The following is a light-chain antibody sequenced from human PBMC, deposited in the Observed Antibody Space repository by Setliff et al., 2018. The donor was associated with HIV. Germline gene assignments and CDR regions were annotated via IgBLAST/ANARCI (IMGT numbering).Light chain of an antibody. CDR3: SSYVNINTLV. Sequence: QSALTQPASVSGSPGQSITISCTGTSSDIGAYNYVSWYQQHPGKAPKVMIYDVRKRPSGVSNRFSGSKSGNTASLTTSGLQAEDEAAYYCSSYVNINTLVFGTGTKGTVL. CDR2: DVR. V-gene: IGLV2-14*03. J-gene: IGLJ1*01. CDR1: SSDIGAYNY.